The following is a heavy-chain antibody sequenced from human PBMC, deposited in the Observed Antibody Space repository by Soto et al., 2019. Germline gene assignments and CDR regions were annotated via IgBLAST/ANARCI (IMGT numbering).Heavy chain of an antibody. J-gene: IGHJ4*02. CDR3: ARQEYSSSFDY. V-gene: IGHV4-59*08. Sequence: SETLSLTCTGSGGSISSYYWSWIRQPPGKGLEWIGYIYYSGSTNYNPSLKSRVTISVDTSKNQFSLKLSFVTAADTAVSYCARQEYSSSFDYWGQGTLVTVSS. CDR2: IYYSGST. CDR1: GGSISSYY. D-gene: IGHD6-6*01.